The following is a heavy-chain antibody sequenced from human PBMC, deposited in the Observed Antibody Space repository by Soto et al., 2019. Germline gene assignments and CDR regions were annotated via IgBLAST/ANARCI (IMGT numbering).Heavy chain of an antibody. CDR1: EFIFSTYG. CDR2: IWYDGSNK. J-gene: IGHJ6*02. D-gene: IGHD3-10*01. V-gene: IGHV3-33*01. CDR3: ARDFRSYESGSHDDYYDMDV. Sequence: GGSLRLSCAASEFIFSTYGMHWVRQAPGKGLEWVAVIWYDGSNKYYADSVKGRFTISRDNSKNTLYLQMNSLRAEDTAVYYCARDFRSYESGSHDDYYDMDVWGQGTTVTVSS.